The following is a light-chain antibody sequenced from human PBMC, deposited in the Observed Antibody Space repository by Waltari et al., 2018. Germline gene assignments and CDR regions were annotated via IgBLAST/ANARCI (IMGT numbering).Light chain of an antibody. CDR1: QGISDN. CDR3: QQYNRWPPIT. V-gene: IGKV3-15*01. J-gene: IGKJ5*01. CDR2: GAF. Sequence: EIVMTQSPATLSVSPGERATLSCRASQGISDNLAWYQQKPGQAPRLLIYGAFTRATGIPARFSGSGSGTEFTLTISRLQSEDSAVYYCQQYNRWPPITFGQGTRLEIK.